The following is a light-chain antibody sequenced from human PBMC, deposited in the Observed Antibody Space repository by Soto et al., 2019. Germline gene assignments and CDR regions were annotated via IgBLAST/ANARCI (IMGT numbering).Light chain of an antibody. CDR3: QQYTDWPLT. CDR1: QSVTSNY. J-gene: IGKJ1*01. CDR2: GVS. Sequence: EIVLTQSPGTLSLSPGERATLSFRSSQSVTSNYLAWYQQKPGQAPRLLIYGVSSRATGVPDRFSGSGSGTDFTLTISRLEPEDFAVYYCQQYTDWPLTFGQGTKVDIK. V-gene: IGKV3-20*01.